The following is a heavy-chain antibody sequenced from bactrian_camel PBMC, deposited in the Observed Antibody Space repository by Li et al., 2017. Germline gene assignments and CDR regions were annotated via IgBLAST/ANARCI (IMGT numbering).Heavy chain of an antibody. CDR3: AADRRSASGLCILSPADFGA. CDR1: GYTYNNYC. Sequence: HVQLVESGGGSLQAGGSLRLSCVASGYTYNNYCMGWFRQAPGKEREGIAVADADGKINYADSVKGRFTISLDNAKKTLYLQMNSLKPEDTAMYYCAADRRSASGLCILSPADFGAYGQGTQVTVS. J-gene: IGHJ6*01. V-gene: IGHV3S53*01. D-gene: IGHD2*01. CDR2: ADADGKI.